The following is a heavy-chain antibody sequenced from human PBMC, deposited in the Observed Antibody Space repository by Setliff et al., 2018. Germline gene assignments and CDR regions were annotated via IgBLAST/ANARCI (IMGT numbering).Heavy chain of an antibody. D-gene: IGHD3-3*01. V-gene: IGHV3-23*01. Sequence: GGSLRLSCSASGFTLSTYWMNWVRQAPGKGLEWVSTATTSGTYSYYADSVKGRFTISRDDSKNTLYLQMNSLRAEDTAVYYCGRDLSGRSDHWGQGTLVTVSS. J-gene: IGHJ4*02. CDR2: ATTSGTYS. CDR3: GRDLSGRSDH. CDR1: GFTLSTYW.